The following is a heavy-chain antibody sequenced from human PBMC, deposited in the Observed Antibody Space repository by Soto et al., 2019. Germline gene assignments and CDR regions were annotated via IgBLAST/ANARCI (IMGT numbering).Heavy chain of an antibody. CDR2: IYPADSYT. J-gene: IGHJ4*02. Sequence: PGESLKISCKGSEYSFISHWIGWVRQMPGKGLEWMGIIYPADSYTRYSPSFRGQVTISADKSISTAYLQWSSLKASDTALYYCARNFPGSTWSYDYWGQGTLVTVSS. CDR3: ARNFPGSTWSYDY. D-gene: IGHD6-13*01. V-gene: IGHV5-51*01. CDR1: EYSFISHW.